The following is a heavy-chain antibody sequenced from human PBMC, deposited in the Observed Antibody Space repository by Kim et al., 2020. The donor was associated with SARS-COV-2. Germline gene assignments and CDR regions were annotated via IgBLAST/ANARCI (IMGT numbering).Heavy chain of an antibody. CDR2: ISSDGKNT. CDR3: APVESDCSGGRCFS. D-gene: IGHD2-15*01. V-gene: IGHV3-30*03. Sequence: GGSLRLSCEVSGFTFSNYDMHWIRQAPGKGLDWVAVISSDGKNTYHADSVQGRFTISRDNSKNTLYLQMNSLRPEDTAVYYCAPVESDCSGGRCFSWGRGTLVTVSS. J-gene: IGHJ5*02. CDR1: GFTFSNYD.